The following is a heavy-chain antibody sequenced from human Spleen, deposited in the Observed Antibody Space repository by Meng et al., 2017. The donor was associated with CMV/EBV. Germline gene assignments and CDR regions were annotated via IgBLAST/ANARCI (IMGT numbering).Heavy chain of an antibody. Sequence: ASVKVSCKAAGYTFTDTYMHWVRQAPGQGLEWMGWINARSGNTKFAQNFQGRVTMTRDTSISTVYMDLSRLKSDDTAVYYCARPHEYCTDNWCQLFYFDYWGQGTLVTVSS. J-gene: IGHJ4*02. CDR1: GYTFTDTY. D-gene: IGHD2/OR15-2a*01. CDR2: INARSGNT. V-gene: IGHV1-2*02. CDR3: ARPHEYCTDNWCQLFYFDY.